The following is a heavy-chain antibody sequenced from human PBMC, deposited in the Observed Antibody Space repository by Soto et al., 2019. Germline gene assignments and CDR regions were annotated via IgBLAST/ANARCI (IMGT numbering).Heavy chain of an antibody. V-gene: IGHV4-61*01. Sequence: QVQMQESGPGRVRPSETLSLSCTVSGASVSSPTHYWKWIRQSPGKGLEWIGFVYYSGITNYSPSLKSRVTISLDTSKDQFSLRLTSVTAADTAVYYCARTRDNNINYYYALDVWGQGTTVTVSS. J-gene: IGHJ6*02. CDR2: VYYSGIT. D-gene: IGHD1-20*01. CDR1: GASVSSPTHY. CDR3: ARTRDNNINYYYALDV.